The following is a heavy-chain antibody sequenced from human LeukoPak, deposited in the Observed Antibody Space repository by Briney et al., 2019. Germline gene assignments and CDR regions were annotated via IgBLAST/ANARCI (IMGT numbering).Heavy chain of an antibody. CDR2: INHSGST. CDR1: GYSISSGYY. J-gene: IGHJ6*03. Sequence: PSETLSLTCSVSGYSISSGYYWGWIRQPPGKGLEWIAEINHSGSTNYNPSLKSRVTISVDTSKNQFSLKLSSVTAADTAVYYCARGFSSGWHTRFYSYYYYMDVWAKGTTVTVSS. D-gene: IGHD6-19*01. CDR3: ARGFSSGWHTRFYSYYYYMDV. V-gene: IGHV4-38-2*02.